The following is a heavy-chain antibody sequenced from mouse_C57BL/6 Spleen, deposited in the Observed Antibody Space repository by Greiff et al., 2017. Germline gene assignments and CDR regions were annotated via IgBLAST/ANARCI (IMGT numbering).Heavy chain of an antibody. J-gene: IGHJ4*01. D-gene: IGHD2-5*01. Sequence: EVMLVESGGGLVKPGGSLKLSCAASGFTFSDYGMHWVRQAPEKGLEWVAYISSGSSTIYYADTVKGRFTISRDNAKNTLFLQMTSLRSEDTAMYYCARKAYSNYDGAMDYWGQGTSVTLSS. CDR2: ISSGSSTI. CDR1: GFTFSDYG. V-gene: IGHV5-17*01. CDR3: ARKAYSNYDGAMDY.